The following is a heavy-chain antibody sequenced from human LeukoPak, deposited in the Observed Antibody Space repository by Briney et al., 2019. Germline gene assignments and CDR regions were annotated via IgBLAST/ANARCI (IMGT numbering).Heavy chain of an antibody. D-gene: IGHD3-3*01. CDR1: GFTFSSFG. V-gene: IGHV3-33*01. CDR3: AGAFGSYIDY. Sequence: GGSLRLSCAASGFTFSSFGLHWVRQAPGKGLEWVAVIWYDGTSKYYADSVKGRFTISRDTSKNTLYLQMNSLRAEDTAVYYCAGAFGSYIDYWGQGTLVTVSS. CDR2: IWYDGTSK. J-gene: IGHJ4*02.